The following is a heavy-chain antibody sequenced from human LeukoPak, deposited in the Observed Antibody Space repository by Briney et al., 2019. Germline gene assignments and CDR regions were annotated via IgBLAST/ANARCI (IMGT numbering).Heavy chain of an antibody. CDR2: ITSSGAYI. CDR3: ARDPCSGNYGNYYYYYMDV. J-gene: IGHJ6*03. Sequence: TGGSLRLSCVGYGFTFSSYTINWVRQAPGKALEWVSSITSSGAYIFYADSVRGRFTISRDNAKDSLYLQMNSLGPEDTAVYYCARDPCSGNYGNYYYYYMDVWGKGTTVTISS. D-gene: IGHD3-22*01. CDR1: GFTFSSYT. V-gene: IGHV3-21*01.